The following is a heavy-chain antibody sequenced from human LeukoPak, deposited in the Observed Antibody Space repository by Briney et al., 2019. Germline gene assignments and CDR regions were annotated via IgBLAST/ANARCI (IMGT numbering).Heavy chain of an antibody. D-gene: IGHD4-17*01. J-gene: IGHJ4*02. Sequence: QAGGSLRLSCAASGFTFSSYEMNWVRQAPGKGLEWVSYISSSGSTIYYADSVKGRFTISRDNAKNSLYLQMNSLRAEDTAVYYCARVYGVHYGDYFYYFDYWGQGTLVTVSS. CDR1: GFTFSSYE. V-gene: IGHV3-48*03. CDR3: ARVYGVHYGDYFYYFDY. CDR2: ISSSGSTI.